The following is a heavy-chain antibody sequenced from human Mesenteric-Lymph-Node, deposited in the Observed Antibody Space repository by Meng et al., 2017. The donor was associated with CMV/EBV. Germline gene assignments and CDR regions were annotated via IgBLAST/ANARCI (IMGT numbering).Heavy chain of an antibody. V-gene: IGHV3-33*06. J-gene: IGHJ6*02. CDR3: AKDKAAVVEEGYGTDV. D-gene: IGHD6-13*01. CDR2: IWYDGSDK. Sequence: GESLKISCAASGFSFSTYAMHWVRQAPGKGLEWAAVIWYDGSDKYYVDSVKGRFTISRDNSKKTLYLQMNSLRAEDTAVYYCAKDKAAVVEEGYGTDVWGQGSTVTVSS. CDR1: GFSFSTYA.